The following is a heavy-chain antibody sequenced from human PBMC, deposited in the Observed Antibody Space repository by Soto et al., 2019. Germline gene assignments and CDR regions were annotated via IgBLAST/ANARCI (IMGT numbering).Heavy chain of an antibody. Sequence: VGSLRLSCAASGFTFSSYGMHWVRQAPGKGLEWVAVISYDGSNKYYADSVKGRFTISRDNSKNTLYLQMNSLRAEDTAVYYCAKERGYSSGWPGGYYYYGMDVWGQGTTVTVSS. J-gene: IGHJ6*02. D-gene: IGHD6-19*01. CDR2: ISYDGSNK. CDR1: GFTFSSYG. CDR3: AKERGYSSGWPGGYYYYGMDV. V-gene: IGHV3-30*18.